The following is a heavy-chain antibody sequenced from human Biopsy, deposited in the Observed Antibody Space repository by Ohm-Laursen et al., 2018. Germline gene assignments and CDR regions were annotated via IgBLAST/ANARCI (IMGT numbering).Heavy chain of an antibody. D-gene: IGHD6-19*01. J-gene: IGHJ4*02. CDR1: GYTLAGFG. CDR3: ARGMAVAVTLYYFDY. Sequence: ASVKVSCKTSGYTLAGFGVGWVRQAPGQGLEWMGWISANSGNTNYAQKFQGRVTMTADTSTSTAYMELRSLTSDDTAIYYCARGMAVAVTLYYFDYWGQGSLVTVSS. CDR2: ISANSGNT. V-gene: IGHV1-18*01.